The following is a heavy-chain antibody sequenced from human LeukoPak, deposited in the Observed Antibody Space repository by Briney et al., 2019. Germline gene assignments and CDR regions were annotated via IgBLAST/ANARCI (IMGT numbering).Heavy chain of an antibody. D-gene: IGHD2-15*01. Sequence: ASVTVSFTASGYTFPDYGISWVRQAPGQGLERMGWISADIGNTNYAQNFQGRVTMTRDRSTSTGYMGLTSLTSDDTAVYYCSRDRLGYCGYGSGLLFDNWGQGTLVTVSS. V-gene: IGHV1-18*01. J-gene: IGHJ4*02. CDR3: SRDRLGYCGYGSGLLFDN. CDR1: GYTFPDYG. CDR2: ISADIGNT.